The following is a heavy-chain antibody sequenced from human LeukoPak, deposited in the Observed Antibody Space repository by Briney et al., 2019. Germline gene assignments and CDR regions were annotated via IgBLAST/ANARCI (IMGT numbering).Heavy chain of an antibody. J-gene: IGHJ6*03. CDR3: ARGRDGYNYYYYMDV. Sequence: SVKVSCKASGGTFSSYAISWVRQAPGQGLEWMGRIIPIFGTANYAQKFQGRVTITTDESTSTAYMELSSLRSEDTAVYYCARGRDGYNYYYYMDVWGKGTTVTVSS. CDR2: IIPIFGTA. CDR1: GGTFSSYA. V-gene: IGHV1-69*05. D-gene: IGHD5-24*01.